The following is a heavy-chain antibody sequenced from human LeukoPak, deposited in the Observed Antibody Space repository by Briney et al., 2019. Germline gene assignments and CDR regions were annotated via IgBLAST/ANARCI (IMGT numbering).Heavy chain of an antibody. CDR2: TSACSGNT. Sequence: GASVKVSCKASDYTFTSYGITWVRLAPGQGLEWMGWTSACSGNTNYAQKFQGRVTMTTDTSTSTAYMELRSLRSDDPAVYYCAREGATAGIGINSFDYWGQGTLVTVSS. D-gene: IGHD6-13*01. CDR1: DYTFTSYG. V-gene: IGHV1-18*01. CDR3: AREGATAGIGINSFDY. J-gene: IGHJ4*02.